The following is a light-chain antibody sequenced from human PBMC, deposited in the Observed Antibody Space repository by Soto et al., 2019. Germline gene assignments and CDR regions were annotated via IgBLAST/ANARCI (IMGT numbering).Light chain of an antibody. CDR1: SSDIGTYKY. V-gene: IGLV2-8*01. CDR3: SSYAGRNNVV. CDR2: EVS. Sequence: QSALTQPPSASGSPGQSVTISCTGTSSDIGTYKYVSWYQHHPGKAPKLMIYEVSKRPSGVPDRFSGSKSGNTASLTVSGLLTEEEADYYCSSYAGRNNVVFGGGIKLTVL. J-gene: IGLJ2*01.